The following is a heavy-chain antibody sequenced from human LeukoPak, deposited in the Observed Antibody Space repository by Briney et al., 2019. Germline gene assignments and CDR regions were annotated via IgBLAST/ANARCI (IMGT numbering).Heavy chain of an antibody. CDR3: AREGPPRTYDY. J-gene: IGHJ4*02. V-gene: IGHV3-33*01. Sequence: TGRSLRLSCAASGFTFSSYGMHWVRQAPGKGLEWVAVIWYDGSNKYYADSVKGRFTISRDNGKNSLYLQMNSLRAEDTAVYYCAREGPPRTYDYWGQGTLVTVSS. CDR1: GFTFSSYG. D-gene: IGHD3-16*01. CDR2: IWYDGSNK.